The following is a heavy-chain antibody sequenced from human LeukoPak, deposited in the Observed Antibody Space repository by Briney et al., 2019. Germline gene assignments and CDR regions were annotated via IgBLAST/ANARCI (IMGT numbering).Heavy chain of an antibody. Sequence: GESQKISCKGSGYSFTSYWIVWVRQMPGKGLEWMGIINPGDSDTRYSPSFQGQVTISADNSINTAYLQWGSLKASDTAMYYCASRGDSSFDYWGQGTLVAVSS. CDR3: ASRGDSSFDY. CDR1: GYSFTSYW. CDR2: INPGDSDT. D-gene: IGHD2-21*02. J-gene: IGHJ4*02. V-gene: IGHV5-51*01.